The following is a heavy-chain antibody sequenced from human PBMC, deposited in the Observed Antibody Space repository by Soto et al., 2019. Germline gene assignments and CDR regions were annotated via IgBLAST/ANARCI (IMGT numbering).Heavy chain of an antibody. J-gene: IGHJ4*02. CDR1: GYTFRSYG. CDR2: ISGYNGKP. CDR3: ARQYNDFWSDYPDFDY. D-gene: IGHD3-3*01. V-gene: IGHV1-18*04. Sequence: QVQLVQSGAEVKKPGASVNVSCKASGYTFRSYGITWVRQAPGQGLEWMGWISGYNGKPNYAQKFQGRVTMTTATSTTTVYMELRSLRSDDTAVYYCARQYNDFWSDYPDFDYWGQGTLVTVSS.